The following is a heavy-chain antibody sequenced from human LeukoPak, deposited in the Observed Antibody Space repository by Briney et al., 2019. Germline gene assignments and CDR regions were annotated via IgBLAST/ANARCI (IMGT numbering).Heavy chain of an antibody. Sequence: GGSLRLSCAASGFIFNDYYMTWIRQAPGKGLEWVSYISSSGDATYYADSVKGRFTISRDNAKNSLYLQMSSLRADDTAVYYCAKDQNGDYGNYYYGMDVWGQGTTVTVSS. V-gene: IGHV3-11*04. CDR3: AKDQNGDYGNYYYGMDV. D-gene: IGHD4-17*01. CDR2: ISSSGDAT. CDR1: GFIFNDYY. J-gene: IGHJ6*02.